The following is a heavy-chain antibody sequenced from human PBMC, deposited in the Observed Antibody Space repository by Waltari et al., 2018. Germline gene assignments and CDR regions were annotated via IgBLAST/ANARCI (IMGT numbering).Heavy chain of an antibody. V-gene: IGHV3-21*01. CDR3: ARVGWYSYFPALFDY. J-gene: IGHJ4*02. CDR1: GFTFSSYS. D-gene: IGHD5-18*01. CDR2: ISSSSSYI. Sequence: EVQLVESGGGLVKPGGSLRLSCAASGFTFSSYSMNWVRPAPGKGLEWVSSISSSSSYIYYADSVKGRFTISRGNAKNSLYLQMNSLRAEDTAVYYCARVGWYSYFPALFDYWGQGTLVTVSS.